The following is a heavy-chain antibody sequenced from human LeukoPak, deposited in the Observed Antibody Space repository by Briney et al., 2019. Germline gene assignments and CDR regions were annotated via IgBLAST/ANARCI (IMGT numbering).Heavy chain of an antibody. CDR3: AKGTHSSGWRHFDY. J-gene: IGHJ4*02. Sequence: GGSLRLSCAASGFTVSSNYMSWVRQAPGKGLEWISAIHSGGVNTYFADSVKGRFTISRDDSKNTLYQQMNSLRAEDTAVYYRAKGTHSSGWRHFDYWGQGTLVTVSS. CDR1: GFTVSSNY. D-gene: IGHD6-19*01. V-gene: IGHV3-23*01. CDR2: IHSGGVNT.